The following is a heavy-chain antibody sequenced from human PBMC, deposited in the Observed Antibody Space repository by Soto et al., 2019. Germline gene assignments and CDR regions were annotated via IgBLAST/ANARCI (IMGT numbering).Heavy chain of an antibody. CDR3: ARAVVLPYGMDV. CDR2: INPNSGGT. J-gene: IGHJ6*02. Sequence: ASVKVSCKASGYTFTGYYMHWVRQAPGQGLEWMGWINPNSGGTNYAQKFQGWVTMTRDTSISTAYMELSRLRSDDRAVYYCARAVVLPYGMDVWGQGTTVTVSS. CDR1: GYTFTGYY. V-gene: IGHV1-2*04. D-gene: IGHD2-15*01.